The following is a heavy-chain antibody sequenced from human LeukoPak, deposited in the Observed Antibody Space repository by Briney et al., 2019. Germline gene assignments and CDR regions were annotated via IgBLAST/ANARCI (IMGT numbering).Heavy chain of an antibody. CDR2: INPSGGST. CDR3: ARDGVGAPGYYMDV. J-gene: IGHJ6*03. D-gene: IGHD1-26*01. CDR1: GSSFTNFY. Sequence: GASVKVSCKASGSSFTNFYIHWVRQAPGQGLEWMGIINPSGGSTSYAQKFQGRVTMTRDMSTSTVYMELSGLRSEDTAVYYCARDGVGAPGYYMDVWGKGTTVIVSS. V-gene: IGHV1-46*01.